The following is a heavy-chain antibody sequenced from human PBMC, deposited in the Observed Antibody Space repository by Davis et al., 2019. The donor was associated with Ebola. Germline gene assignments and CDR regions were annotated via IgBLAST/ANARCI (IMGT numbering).Heavy chain of an antibody. D-gene: IGHD5-18*01. J-gene: IGHJ4*02. CDR2: INSDGTFT. CDR1: VFTFSNYW. CDR3: AGSYGPTRRYFDY. V-gene: IGHV3-74*01. Sequence: PGGSLRLSCAASVFTFSNYWMYWVRQAPGEGLMCVSRINSDGTFTTYADSVKGRFTISRDNSKNTLYLQMNSLRAEDTAVYYCAGSYGPTRRYFDYWGQGTLVTVSS.